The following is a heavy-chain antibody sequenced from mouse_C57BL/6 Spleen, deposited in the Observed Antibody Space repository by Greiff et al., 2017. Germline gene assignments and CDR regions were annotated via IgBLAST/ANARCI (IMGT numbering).Heavy chain of an antibody. CDR2: ISGGGGNT. V-gene: IGHV5-9*01. CDR3: ARPTRGYFDY. D-gene: IGHD2-14*01. J-gene: IGHJ2*01. CDR1: GFTFSSYT. Sequence: EVKLVESGGGLVKPGGSLKLSCAASGFTFSSYTMSWVRQTPEKRLEWVATISGGGGNTYYHDSVKGRFTLSRDNAKNTLYLQMSSLRSEDTALYYCARPTRGYFDYWGQGTTLTVSS.